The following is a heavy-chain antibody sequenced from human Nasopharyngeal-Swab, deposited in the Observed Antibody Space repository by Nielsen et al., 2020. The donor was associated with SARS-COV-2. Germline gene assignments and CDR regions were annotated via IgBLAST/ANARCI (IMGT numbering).Heavy chain of an antibody. Sequence: GESLKISCAASGFTFSSYGMHWVRQAPGKGLEWVAVISYDGSNKYYADSVKGRFTISRDNSKNTLYLQMNSLRAEDTAVYYCAKVNVGDYSKDFDYWGQGTLVTVSS. D-gene: IGHD4-11*01. CDR2: ISYDGSNK. CDR1: GFTFSSYG. J-gene: IGHJ4*02. CDR3: AKVNVGDYSKDFDY. V-gene: IGHV3-30*18.